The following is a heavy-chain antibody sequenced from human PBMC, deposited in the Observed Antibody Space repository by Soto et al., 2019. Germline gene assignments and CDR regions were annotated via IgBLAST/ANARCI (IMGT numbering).Heavy chain of an antibody. J-gene: IGHJ5*02. CDR2: FDPEDGET. CDR3: ATVALPYCTNGVCPYWFDP. V-gene: IGHV1-24*01. Sequence: GASVKVSCKVSGYTLTELSMHWVRQAPGKGLERMGGFDPEDGETIYAQKFQGRVTMTEDTSTDTAYMELSSLRSEDTAVYYCATVALPYCTNGVCPYWFDPSGQGTLDTGSS. CDR1: GYTLTELS. D-gene: IGHD2-8*01.